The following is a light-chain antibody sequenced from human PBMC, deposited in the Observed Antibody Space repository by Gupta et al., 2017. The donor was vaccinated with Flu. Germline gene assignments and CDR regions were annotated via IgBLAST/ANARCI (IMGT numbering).Light chain of an antibody. CDR2: GAS. CDR1: QSVSSD. J-gene: IGKJ2*01. V-gene: IGKV3-15*01. CDR3: QQYNNWPPYT. Sequence: EILMTQSPATLSVSPGERATLSCRASQSVSSDLAWYQQKPGQAPRLLIYGASTRAAGIPARFSGSGSGTEFTLTISSLQSEDFAVYYCQQYNNWPPYTFGQWTKLEIK.